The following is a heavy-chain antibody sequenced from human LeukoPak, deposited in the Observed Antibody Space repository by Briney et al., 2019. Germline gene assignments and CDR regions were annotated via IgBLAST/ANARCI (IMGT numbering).Heavy chain of an antibody. J-gene: IGHJ4*02. CDR2: ISSSSSYI. CDR1: GFTFSSYS. D-gene: IGHD3-9*01. V-gene: IGHV3-21*01. CDR3: ARDLSYYDILTGRQFDY. Sequence: PGGSLRLSCAASGFTFSSYSMNWVRQAPGKGLEWVSSISSSSSYIYYADSVKGRFTISRDNAKNSPYLQMNSLRAEDTAVYYCARDLSYYDILTGRQFDYWGQGTLVTVSS.